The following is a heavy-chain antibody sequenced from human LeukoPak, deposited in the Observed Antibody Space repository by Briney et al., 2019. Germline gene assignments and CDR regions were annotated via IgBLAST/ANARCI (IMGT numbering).Heavy chain of an antibody. V-gene: IGHV1-69*01. CDR1: GGTFSSYA. D-gene: IGHD3-9*01. Sequence: SVKVSCKASGGTFSSYAISWVRQAPGQGLEWMGGIIPIFGTANYAQKLQGRVTITADESTSTAYMELSSLRSEDTAVYYCARAVLRYFDWLHPNWFDPWGQGTLVTVSS. J-gene: IGHJ5*02. CDR2: IIPIFGTA. CDR3: ARAVLRYFDWLHPNWFDP.